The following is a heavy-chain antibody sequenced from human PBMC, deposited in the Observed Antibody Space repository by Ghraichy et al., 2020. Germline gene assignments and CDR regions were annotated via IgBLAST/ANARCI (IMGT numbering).Heavy chain of an antibody. Sequence: SETLSLTCAVYGGSFSGYYWSWIRQPPGKGLEWIGEINHSGSTNYNPSLKSRVTISVDTSKNQFSLKLSSVTAADTAVYYCARMGRASSWYGGVGMDVWGQGTTVTVSS. CDR1: GGSFSGYY. D-gene: IGHD6-13*01. CDR2: INHSGST. V-gene: IGHV4-34*01. J-gene: IGHJ6*02. CDR3: ARMGRASSWYGGVGMDV.